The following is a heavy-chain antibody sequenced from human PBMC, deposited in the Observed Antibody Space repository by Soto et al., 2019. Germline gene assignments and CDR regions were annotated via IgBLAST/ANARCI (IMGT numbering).Heavy chain of an antibody. CDR2: TYYTSTCYN. Sequence: PTLSLPCASSGESVSSNSGAWNWNRQAPTRGLEWVGRTYYTSTCYNDYPVSAKSRITINPDTSTNQFSLQLNSVTPEDTAVYYCARDLIVVVVAALNYYYYGMDVWGQGTTVTVSS. V-gene: IGHV6-1*01. CDR3: ARDLIVVVVAALNYYYYGMDV. D-gene: IGHD2-15*01. J-gene: IGHJ6*02. CDR1: GESVSSNSGA.